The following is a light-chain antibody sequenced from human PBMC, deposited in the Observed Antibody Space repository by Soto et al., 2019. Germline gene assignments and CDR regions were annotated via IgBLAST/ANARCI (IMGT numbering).Light chain of an antibody. CDR2: AAS. Sequence: TQLTQSPSSLSASVGDRVTITCRASQGISNFLAWYQQKPGRAPKLLIYAASTLQSGVPSRFSGSGSGTDFHLTITRPQPENFATYFCQGLNNFPPPFGGGTRVDIK. CDR3: QGLNNFPPP. J-gene: IGKJ4*01. CDR1: QGISNF. V-gene: IGKV1-9*01.